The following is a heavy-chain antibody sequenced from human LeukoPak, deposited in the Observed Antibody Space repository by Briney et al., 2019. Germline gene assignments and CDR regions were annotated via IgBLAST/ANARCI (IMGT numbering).Heavy chain of an antibody. J-gene: IGHJ3*02. CDR3: AREGKSPELRDGFDI. Sequence: SVKVSCKASGGTFSSYAISWVRQAPGQGLEWMGGIIPIFGTANYAQKFQGRVTITADESTSTAYMELSSLRSEDTAVYYCAREGKSPELRDGFDIWGQGTMVTVSS. CDR1: GGTFSSYA. V-gene: IGHV1-69*01. CDR2: IIPIFGTA. D-gene: IGHD1-26*01.